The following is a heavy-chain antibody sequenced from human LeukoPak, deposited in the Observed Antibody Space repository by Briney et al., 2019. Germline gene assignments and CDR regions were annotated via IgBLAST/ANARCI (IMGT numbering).Heavy chain of an antibody. V-gene: IGHV1-69*05. J-gene: IGHJ5*02. CDR3: ALGSAENWFDP. Sequence: GASVKVSCKASGYTFTSYYMHWVRQAPGQGLEWMGGFIPFFDATVYAQKFQGRVTITTDDSTSTAYMELRSLRSEDTAVYHCALGSAENWFDPWGRGTLVIVSS. D-gene: IGHD3-16*01. CDR1: GYTFTSYY. CDR2: FIPFFDAT.